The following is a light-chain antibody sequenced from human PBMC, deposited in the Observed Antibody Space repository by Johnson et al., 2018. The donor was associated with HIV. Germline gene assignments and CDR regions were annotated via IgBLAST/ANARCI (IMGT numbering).Light chain of an antibody. CDR2: ENN. CDR1: SSNIGNNY. J-gene: IGLJ1*01. V-gene: IGLV1-51*02. Sequence: QSVLTQPPSVSAAPGQKVTISCSGSSSNIGNNYVSWYQQLPGTAPKLLIYENNKRPSGITDRFSDSKSGTSATLGITGLQTGDAADYYCATWDTSLSAGGVFGTGTKVTVL. CDR3: ATWDTSLSAGGV.